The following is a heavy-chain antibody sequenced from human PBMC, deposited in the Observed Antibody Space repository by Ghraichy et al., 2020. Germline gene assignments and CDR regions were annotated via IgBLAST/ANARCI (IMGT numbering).Heavy chain of an antibody. Sequence: GSLRLSCAASGFTFSSYSMNWVRQAPGKGLEWVSSIGRSSNYIYYADSVKGRFTISRDNAKNSLYLQMNSLRAEDTAVYYCARDRGVGYCSSTTCYEMDVWGQGTTVTVSS. CDR2: IGRSSNYI. CDR1: GFTFSSYS. V-gene: IGHV3-21*01. J-gene: IGHJ6*02. CDR3: ARDRGVGYCSSTTCYEMDV. D-gene: IGHD2-2*01.